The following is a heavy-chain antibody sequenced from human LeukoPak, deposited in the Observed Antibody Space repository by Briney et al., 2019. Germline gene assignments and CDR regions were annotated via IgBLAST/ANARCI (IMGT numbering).Heavy chain of an antibody. CDR1: GGSISSSY. CDR2: IYYTGNT. V-gene: IGHV4-59*01. J-gene: IGHJ4*02. Sequence: SETLSLTCSVSGGSISSSYWSWIRQPPGKGLEWVGYIYYTGNTKYNPSLKSRGTISVDTSKNQFSLKVSSATAADTAVYYCAGGVPGRYYFDYWGQGTLVTVSS. CDR3: AGGVPGRYYFDY. D-gene: IGHD1-14*01.